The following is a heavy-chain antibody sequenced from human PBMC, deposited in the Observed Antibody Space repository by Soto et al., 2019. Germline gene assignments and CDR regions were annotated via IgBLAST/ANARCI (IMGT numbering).Heavy chain of an antibody. J-gene: IGHJ4*02. Sequence: QLQLQESGPGLVKPSETLSLTCSVSDDSINSDKYYWGWIRQPPGKGLEWIGSIYYRGNAYYNPSPKTRFTISLDKPKSQFSLKLNSVTAADSAVYFCARLEGLATISYYFDFWGPGALVTVSS. CDR2: IYYRGNA. D-gene: IGHD3-9*01. CDR3: ARLEGLATISYYFDF. CDR1: DDSINSDKYY. V-gene: IGHV4-39*01.